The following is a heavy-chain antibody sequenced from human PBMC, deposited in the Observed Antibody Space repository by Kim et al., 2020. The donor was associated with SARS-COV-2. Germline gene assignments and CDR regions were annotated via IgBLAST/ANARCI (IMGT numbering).Heavy chain of an antibody. CDR2: TRNKANSYST. CDR3: ARGGISSGWRTFDN. V-gene: IGHV3-72*01. Sequence: GGSLRLSCAASGFTISDHYMDWVRQAPGKGLEWVGRTRNKANSYSTEYAASVKGRFTISRDDSQNSLYLQMTSLKTEDTAVYYCARGGISSGWRTFDNWGQGTLVTVSS. J-gene: IGHJ4*02. D-gene: IGHD6-19*01. CDR1: GFTISDHY.